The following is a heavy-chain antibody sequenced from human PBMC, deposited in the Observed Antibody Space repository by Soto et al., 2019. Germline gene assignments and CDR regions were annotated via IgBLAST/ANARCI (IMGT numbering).Heavy chain of an antibody. Sequence: QVQLVQSGPDLKRPGASMKVSCKASGYTFTSYGISWVRQAPGQGLEWIAWISPLKGRTQYSQKAQGRVTLSTDTSSNTAYMEMTTMRVDATAVYYYAMDYGARPKYFKHWGQGTLVTVS. CDR1: GYTFTSYG. J-gene: IGHJ1*01. D-gene: IGHD4-17*01. CDR3: AMDYGARPKYFKH. V-gene: IGHV1-18*04. CDR2: ISPLKGRT.